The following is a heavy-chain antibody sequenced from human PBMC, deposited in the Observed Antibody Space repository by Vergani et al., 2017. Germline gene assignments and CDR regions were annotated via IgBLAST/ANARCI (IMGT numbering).Heavy chain of an antibody. D-gene: IGHD7-27*01. CDR1: GFTVSSNY. V-gene: IGHV3-43D*04. CDR3: AKDGTGGFDY. CDR2: ISWDGGST. Sequence: EVQLVESGGGLIQPGGSLRLSCAASGFTVSSNYMSWVRQAPGKGLEWVSLISWDGGSTYYADSVKGRFTISRDNSKNSLYLQMNSLRAEDTALYYCAKDGTGGFDYWGQGTLVTVSS. J-gene: IGHJ4*02.